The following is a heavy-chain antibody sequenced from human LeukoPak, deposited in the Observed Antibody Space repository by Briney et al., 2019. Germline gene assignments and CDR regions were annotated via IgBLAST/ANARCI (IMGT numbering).Heavy chain of an antibody. CDR2: ITGSGGST. CDR3: ANQYSSGWYVHFQY. V-gene: IGHV3-23*01. J-gene: IGHJ1*01. CDR1: GFTFSSYA. Sequence: PGGSLRLSCAASGFTFSSYAMSWVRQAPGKGLEWVSAITGSGGSTYYADSVKGRFTISRDNSKNTLYLQMNSLRAEDTAVYYCANQYSSGWYVHFQYWGQGTLVTVSS. D-gene: IGHD6-19*01.